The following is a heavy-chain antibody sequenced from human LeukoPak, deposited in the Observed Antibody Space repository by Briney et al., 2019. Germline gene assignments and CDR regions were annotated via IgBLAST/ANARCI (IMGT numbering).Heavy chain of an antibody. D-gene: IGHD3-22*01. CDR2: ISAYNGNT. V-gene: IGHV1-18*01. CDR3: ARDGPTYYYDSGGYPPYDAFVI. J-gene: IGHJ3*02. CDR1: GYTFTSYG. Sequence: ASVKVSCKASGYTFTSYGISWVRQAPGQGLEWMGWISAYNGNTNYAQKLQGRVTMTTDTSTSTAYMELRSLRSEDTAVYYCARDGPTYYYDSGGYPPYDAFVIWAKGQWSPSLQ.